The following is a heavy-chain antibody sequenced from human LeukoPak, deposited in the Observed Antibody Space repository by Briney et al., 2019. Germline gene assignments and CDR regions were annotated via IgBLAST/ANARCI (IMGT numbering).Heavy chain of an antibody. CDR2: IIPIFGTA. V-gene: IGHV1-69*01. CDR3: ARDITVTHYYYYMDV. D-gene: IGHD4-11*01. J-gene: IGHJ6*03. CDR1: GGTFSSYA. Sequence: GSSVKVSCKASGGTFSSYAISWVQQAPGQGLEWMGGIIPIFGTANYAQKFQGRVTITADESTSTAYMELSSLRSEDTAVYYCARDITVTHYYYYMDVWGKGTTVTVSS.